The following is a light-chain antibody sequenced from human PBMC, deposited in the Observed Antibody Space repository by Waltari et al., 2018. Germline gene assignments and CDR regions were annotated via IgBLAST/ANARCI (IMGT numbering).Light chain of an antibody. J-gene: IGKJ1*01. CDR2: AAS. CDR1: QSICTY. CDR3: QQSYTTPRT. V-gene: IGKV1-39*01. Sequence: DIQMTQSPSSLSASVGDRVTITCRASQSICTYLNWYQHKPGRAPELLIYAASTLQGGVPARFSGSGSETHFTLAISSLQREDVATYYCQQSYTTPRTFGQGTKVEIK.